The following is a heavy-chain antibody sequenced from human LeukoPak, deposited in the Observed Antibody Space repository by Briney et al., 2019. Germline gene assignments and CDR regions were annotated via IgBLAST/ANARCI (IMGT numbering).Heavy chain of an antibody. CDR3: ARKAFDI. CDR2: INPNSGDT. V-gene: IGHV1-2*06. CDR1: GYTFTGYY. J-gene: IGHJ3*02. Sequence: ASVKVSCKASGYTFTGYYVHWVRQAPGQGLEWMGRINPNSGDTNYAQKFQGRVTMTTDTSTSTAYMELRSLRSDDTAVYYCARKAFDIWGQGTMVTVSS.